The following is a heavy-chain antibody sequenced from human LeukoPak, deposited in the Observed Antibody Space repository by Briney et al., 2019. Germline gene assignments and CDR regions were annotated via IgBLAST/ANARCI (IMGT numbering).Heavy chain of an antibody. CDR1: GFSFSDYS. Sequence: PGGSLRLSCAASGFSFSDYSMDWVRQAPGKGLEWVSSISSSSSYIYYADSVKGRFTISRDNAKNSLYLQMNSLRAEDTAVYYCARELKHYDFWSGYYDYWGQGTLVTVSS. CDR2: ISSSSSYI. J-gene: IGHJ4*02. CDR3: ARELKHYDFWSGYYDY. D-gene: IGHD3-3*01. V-gene: IGHV3-21*01.